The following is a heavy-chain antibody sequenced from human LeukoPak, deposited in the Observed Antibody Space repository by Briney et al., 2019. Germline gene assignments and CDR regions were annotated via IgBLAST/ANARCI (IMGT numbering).Heavy chain of an antibody. V-gene: IGHV4-38-2*02. CDR1: GYSISSGYY. Sequence: ETSETLSLTCTVSGYSISSGYYWGWIRQPPGKGLEWIGTIHHSGSTNYNPSLKSRVTIAVDTSKNQFSLKLSSVTAADTAVYYCARELGIWQQLVLSGYYYYYMDVWGKGTTVTISS. J-gene: IGHJ6*03. CDR2: IHHSGST. D-gene: IGHD6-13*01. CDR3: ARELGIWQQLVLSGYYYYYMDV.